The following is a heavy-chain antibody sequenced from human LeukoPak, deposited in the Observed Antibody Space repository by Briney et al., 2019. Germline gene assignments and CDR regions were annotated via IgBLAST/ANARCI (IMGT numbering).Heavy chain of an antibody. CDR2: IRSKAYGGTT. CDR1: SSGGYY. V-gene: IGHV3-49*03. D-gene: IGHD6-13*01. J-gene: IGHJ3*02. CDR3: TRAEQQLVVKAFDI. Sequence: SSGGYYWGWIRQPPGKGLEWVGFIRSKAYGGTTEYAASVKGRFTISRDDSKSIAYLQMNSLKTEDTAVYYCTRAEQQLVVKAFDIWGQGTMVTVSS.